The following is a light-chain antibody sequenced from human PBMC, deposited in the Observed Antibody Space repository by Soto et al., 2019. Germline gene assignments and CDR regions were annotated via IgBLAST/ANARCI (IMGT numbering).Light chain of an antibody. CDR3: QQYGSSAWT. Sequence: EIVLTQSPGTLSLSPGERATLSCRASQSVSGSYLAWYQQKPGQAPRLLIYGSSSRATRIPDRFSGSGSGTDFTLTISRLEPEDFAVYYCQQYGSSAWTFGQGTKVEIK. V-gene: IGKV3-20*01. J-gene: IGKJ1*01. CDR1: QSVSGSY. CDR2: GSS.